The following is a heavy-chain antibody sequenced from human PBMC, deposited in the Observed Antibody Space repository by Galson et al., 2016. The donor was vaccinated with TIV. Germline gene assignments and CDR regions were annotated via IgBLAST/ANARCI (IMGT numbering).Heavy chain of an antibody. CDR2: ISDGGNT. V-gene: IGHV3-66*02. J-gene: IGHJ6*02. CDR3: ARGRVVDATYYYYYYGMDV. D-gene: IGHD2-15*01. CDR1: GLSVSINY. Sequence: SLRLSCAASGLSVSINYMTWIRQAPGKGLEWVSLISDGGNTYYAASVKGRFTISRDNSKNTLDLQMNSLRVEDTAVYYCARGRVVDATYYYYYYGMDVWGQGTAVTVSS.